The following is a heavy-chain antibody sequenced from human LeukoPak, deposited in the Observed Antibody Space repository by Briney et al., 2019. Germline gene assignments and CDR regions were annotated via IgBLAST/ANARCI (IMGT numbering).Heavy chain of an antibody. V-gene: IGHV4-59*13. CDR3: ARNSLSGSYYYYYYMDV. CDR1: GGSISSYY. Sequence: SETLSLTCTVSGGSISSYYWSWIRQPPGKGLEWIGYIYYSGSTNYNPSLKSRVTISVDTSKNQFSLKLSSVTAADTAVYYCARNSLSGSYYYYYYMDVWGKGTTVTISS. CDR2: IYYSGST. D-gene: IGHD1-26*01. J-gene: IGHJ6*03.